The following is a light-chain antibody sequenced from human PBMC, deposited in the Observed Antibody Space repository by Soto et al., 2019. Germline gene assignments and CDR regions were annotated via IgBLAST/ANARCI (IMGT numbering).Light chain of an antibody. Sequence: IQLTQSPSSLSASVGDRVTITCRASPGISSYLAWYQQKPGKAPKLLIYAASTLQSGVPSRFSGSGSGTDFTLTSSSLQPEDFATYYCQQLGTFGPVTKVDIK. J-gene: IGKJ3*01. CDR2: AAS. V-gene: IGKV1-9*01. CDR1: PGISSY. CDR3: QQLGT.